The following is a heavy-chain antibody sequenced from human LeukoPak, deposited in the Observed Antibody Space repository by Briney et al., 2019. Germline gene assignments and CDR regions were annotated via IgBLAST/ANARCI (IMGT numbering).Heavy chain of an antibody. J-gene: IGHJ4*02. CDR2: IYPGDSDT. D-gene: IGHD2-15*01. V-gene: IGHV5-51*01. CDR3: ARRGYCSGGSCYSLDY. CDR1: GYSFNSYW. Sequence: GESLKISCKGSGYSFNSYWITWVRQMPGKGLEWMGIIYPGDSDTRYSPSFQGQVTISADKSISTAYLQWSSLKASDTAMYYCARRGYCSGGSCYSLDYWGQGTLVTVSS.